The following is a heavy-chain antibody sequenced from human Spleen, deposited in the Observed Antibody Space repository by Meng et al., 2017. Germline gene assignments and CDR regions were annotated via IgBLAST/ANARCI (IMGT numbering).Heavy chain of an antibody. CDR1: GVTISNYA. J-gene: IGHJ6*02. D-gene: IGHD3-9*01. Sequence: GGSLRLSCAASGVTISNYAMHWVRQAPGKGLEWVAVISYDGSNKYYADSVKGRFTISRDNSKNTLYMHMDSLRGEDTAVYYCARGGPYDILTRAIYYYGMDVWGQGTTVTVSS. V-gene: IGHV3-30*01. CDR2: ISYDGSNK. CDR3: ARGGPYDILTRAIYYYGMDV.